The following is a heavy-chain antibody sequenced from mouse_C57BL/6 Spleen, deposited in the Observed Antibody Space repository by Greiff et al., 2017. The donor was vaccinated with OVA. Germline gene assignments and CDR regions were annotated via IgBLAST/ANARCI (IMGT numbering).Heavy chain of an antibody. CDR1: GYTFTSYG. CDR3: ASTAQATDFDY. CDR2: IYPSSGNT. J-gene: IGHJ2*01. V-gene: IGHV1-81*01. Sequence: VQLQQSGAELARPGASVKLSCKASGYTFTSYGISWVKQRTGQGLEWIGEIYPSSGNTYYNEKFKGKATLTADKTSSTAYMELRSLTSEDSAVYFCASTAQATDFDYWGQGTTLTVSS. D-gene: IGHD3-2*02.